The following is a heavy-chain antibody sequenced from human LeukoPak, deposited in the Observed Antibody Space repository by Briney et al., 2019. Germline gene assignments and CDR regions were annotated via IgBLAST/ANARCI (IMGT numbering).Heavy chain of an antibody. D-gene: IGHD3-3*01. J-gene: IGHJ4*02. Sequence: GASVKVSCKASGGTFSSYAISWVRQAPGQGLEWMGGIIPIFGTANYAQKFQGRVTITTDESTSTAYMELSSLRSEDTAVYYCAVDFWRGLYYFDYWSQGTLVTVSS. V-gene: IGHV1-69*05. CDR1: GGTFSSYA. CDR2: IIPIFGTA. CDR3: AVDFWRGLYYFDY.